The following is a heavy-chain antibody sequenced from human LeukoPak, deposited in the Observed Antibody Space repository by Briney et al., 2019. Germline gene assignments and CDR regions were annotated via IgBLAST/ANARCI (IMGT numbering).Heavy chain of an antibody. CDR3: AKGFYSSGLSFDY. V-gene: IGHV3-30*18. J-gene: IGHJ4*02. Sequence: GGSLRLSCAASGFTFSSYGMHWVRQAPGKGLEWVAVISYDGSNKYYADSVKGRFTISRDNSKNTLYLQMNSLRAEDTAVYYCAKGFYSSGLSFDYWGQGTLVTVSS. D-gene: IGHD6-19*01. CDR1: GFTFSSYG. CDR2: ISYDGSNK.